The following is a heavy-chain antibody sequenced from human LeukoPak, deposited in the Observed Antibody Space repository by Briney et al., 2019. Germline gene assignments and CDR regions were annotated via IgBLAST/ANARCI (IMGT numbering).Heavy chain of an antibody. CDR3: ARLVYDFWAGYYMDL. J-gene: IGHJ3*01. D-gene: IGHD3-3*01. CDR1: GGPISNYD. V-gene: IGHV4-59*01. CDR2: IYVSGST. Sequence: SETLSLTCTVSGGPISNYDWSWIRQSPGKGLEWIGYIYVSGSTSYNPPLKSRVTISVDTSKNQFSLKLSSVTAADTAVYYCARLVYDFWAGYYMDLWGQGTMVTVSS.